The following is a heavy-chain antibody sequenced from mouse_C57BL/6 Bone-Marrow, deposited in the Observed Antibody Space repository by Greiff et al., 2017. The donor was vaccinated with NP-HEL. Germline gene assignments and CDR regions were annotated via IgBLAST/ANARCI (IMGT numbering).Heavy chain of an antibody. Sequence: VHVKQSGPELVKPGASVKISCKASGYSFTDYNMNWVKQSNGKSLEWIGVINPNYGTTSYNQKFKGKATLTVDQSSSTAYMQLNSLTSEDSAVYYCARTLYGSSFYYFDYWGQGTTLTVSS. V-gene: IGHV1-39*01. CDR2: INPNYGTT. CDR1: GYSFTDYN. D-gene: IGHD1-1*01. J-gene: IGHJ2*01. CDR3: ARTLYGSSFYYFDY.